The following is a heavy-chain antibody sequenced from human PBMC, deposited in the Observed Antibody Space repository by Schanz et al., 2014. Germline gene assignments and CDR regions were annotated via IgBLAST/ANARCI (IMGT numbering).Heavy chain of an antibody. Sequence: QVQLVESGGGLVKPGGSLRLSCAASGFTFSDFYITWIRQAPGKGLEWVSCISSGSHYTDYADSVKGRFTISRDNAKNSLYLQMXXXXXXXXAVYYCATMSDIGSFDSWGQGTLVTVSS. CDR1: GFTFSDFY. CDR3: ATMSDIGSFDS. V-gene: IGHV3-11*05. CDR2: ISSGSHYT. J-gene: IGHJ4*02. D-gene: IGHD3-10*01.